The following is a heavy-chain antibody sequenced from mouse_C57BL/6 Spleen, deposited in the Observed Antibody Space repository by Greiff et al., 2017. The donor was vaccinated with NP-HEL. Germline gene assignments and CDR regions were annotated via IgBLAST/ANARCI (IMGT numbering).Heavy chain of an antibody. V-gene: IGHV7-3*01. CDR3: ARYLLRYFDV. J-gene: IGHJ1*03. D-gene: IGHD1-1*01. Sequence: DVMLVESGGGLVQPGGSLSLSCAASGFTFTDYYMSWVRQPPGKALEWLGFIRNKANGYTTEYSASVKGRFTISRDNSQSILYLQMNALRAEDSATYYCARYLLRYFDVWGTGTTVTVSS. CDR1: GFTFTDYY. CDR2: IRNKANGYTT.